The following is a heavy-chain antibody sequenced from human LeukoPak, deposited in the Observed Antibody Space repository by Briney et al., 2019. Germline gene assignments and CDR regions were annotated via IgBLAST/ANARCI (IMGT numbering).Heavy chain of an antibody. Sequence: SETLSLTYTVSGGSMHTYYWSWIRQTPGKGLEWIGYIFYSGSTSYNPSLKSRVTISIDTSRNQFSLKLSSVTAADTAFYYCARHSSYYYGMDVWGQGTTVTVSS. V-gene: IGHV4-59*08. CDR1: GGSMHTYY. CDR2: IFYSGST. J-gene: IGHJ6*02. CDR3: ARHSSYYYGMDV. D-gene: IGHD3-22*01.